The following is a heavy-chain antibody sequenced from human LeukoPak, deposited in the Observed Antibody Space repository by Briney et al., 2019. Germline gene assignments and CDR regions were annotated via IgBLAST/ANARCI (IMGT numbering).Heavy chain of an antibody. Sequence: GGSLRLSCAASGFTFSSYAMSWVRQAPGKGLEWVSAISGSGGSTYYADSVKGRFTISRDNSKNTLYLQMNSLRAEDTAVYYCARGPDSSGYYPFDYWGQGTLVTVSS. CDR3: ARGPDSSGYYPFDY. J-gene: IGHJ4*02. CDR2: ISGSGGST. D-gene: IGHD3-22*01. V-gene: IGHV3-23*01. CDR1: GFTFSSYA.